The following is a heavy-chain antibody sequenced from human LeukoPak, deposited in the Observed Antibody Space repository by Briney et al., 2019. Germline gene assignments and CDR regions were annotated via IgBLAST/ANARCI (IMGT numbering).Heavy chain of an antibody. Sequence: ASVKVSCKASGYTFTSYGISWVRQAPGQGLEWMGWISAYNGNTNYAQKLQGRVTMTTDTPTRTAYMELRSLRSDDTAVYYCARDGWLRLGDDAFDIWGQGTMVTVSS. CDR2: ISAYNGNT. CDR3: ARDGWLRLGDDAFDI. J-gene: IGHJ3*02. CDR1: GYTFTSYG. V-gene: IGHV1-18*01. D-gene: IGHD5-12*01.